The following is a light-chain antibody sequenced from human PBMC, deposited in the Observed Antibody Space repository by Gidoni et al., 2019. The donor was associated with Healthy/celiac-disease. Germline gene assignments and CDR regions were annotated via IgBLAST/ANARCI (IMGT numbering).Light chain of an antibody. V-gene: IGLV2-14*01. J-gene: IGLJ1*01. Sequence: QSALTQPASVSGSPGQSITISCTGTSSDVGGYKYVSWYQQHPGKAPKLMIYDVSNRPSGVSNRFSGSKSGNTASLTISGLQAEDEADYYCSSYTSSRYVFGTGTKVTVL. CDR3: SSYTSSRYV. CDR1: SSDVGGYKY. CDR2: DVS.